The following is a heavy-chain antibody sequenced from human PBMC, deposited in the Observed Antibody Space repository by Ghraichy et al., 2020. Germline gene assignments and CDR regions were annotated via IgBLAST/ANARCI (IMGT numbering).Heavy chain of an antibody. J-gene: IGHJ4*02. CDR1: GFTFSSYS. CDR3: ARDRQGRWLQPSVYDS. Sequence: GGSLRLSCAASGFTFSSYSMVWVRQAPGQGLEWVSSISGSSTYIYYADSVKGRFTISRDNTKNSLYLQMNSLGAEDTAVYYCARDRQGRWLQPSVYDSWGLGTLVTVSS. CDR2: ISGSSTYI. D-gene: IGHD5-24*01. V-gene: IGHV3-21*01.